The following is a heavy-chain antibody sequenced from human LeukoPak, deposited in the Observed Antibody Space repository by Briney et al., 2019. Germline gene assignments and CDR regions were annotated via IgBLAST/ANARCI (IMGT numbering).Heavy chain of an antibody. V-gene: IGHV1-2*02. D-gene: IGHD6-19*01. CDR1: GYTFTDFSDYY. J-gene: IGHJ4*02. CDR3: VRVSTGWYFDY. Sequence: ASVKVSCRASGYTFTDFSDYYIHWVRQAPGQGLEWMGWINPNSGATYYAHKFQGRVTMTRDTSINTAYMELSRLISDDTVVYFCVRVSTGWYFDYWGQGTLVSVSS. CDR2: INPNSGAT.